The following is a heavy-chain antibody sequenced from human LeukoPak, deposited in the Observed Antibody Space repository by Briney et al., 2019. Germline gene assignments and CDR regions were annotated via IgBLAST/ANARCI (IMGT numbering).Heavy chain of an antibody. CDR1: GGSISSGGYS. V-gene: IGHV4-30-2*01. D-gene: IGHD3-22*01. Sequence: SQTLSLTCAVSGGSISSGGYSWSWIRQPPGKGLEWIGYIYHSGSTYYNPSLKSRVTISVDRSKNQFSLKLSSVTAADTAVYYCARALYDSSGYYPTYYFDYWGQGTLVTVSS. J-gene: IGHJ4*02. CDR3: ARALYDSSGYYPTYYFDY. CDR2: IYHSGST.